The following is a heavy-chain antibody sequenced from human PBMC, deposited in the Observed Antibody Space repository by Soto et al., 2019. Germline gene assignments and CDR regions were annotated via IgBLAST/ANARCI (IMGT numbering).Heavy chain of an antibody. CDR3: AREPLHYNILTGYYREYYFDY. V-gene: IGHV3-30-3*01. CDR2: ISYAESHK. CDR1: GFTFSSYA. D-gene: IGHD3-9*01. J-gene: IGHJ4*02. Sequence: PGGSLRLSCAASGFTFSSYAMHWVRQAPGKGLEWVAVISYAESHKYYADSVKGRFTISRDNSKNTLYLQMNSLRAEDTAVYYCAREPLHYNILTGYYREYYFDYWGQGTLVTVSS.